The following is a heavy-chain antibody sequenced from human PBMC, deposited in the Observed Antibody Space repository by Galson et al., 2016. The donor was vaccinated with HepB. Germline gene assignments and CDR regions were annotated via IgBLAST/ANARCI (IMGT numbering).Heavy chain of an antibody. J-gene: IGHJ3*02. CDR2: IKPDNGGT. V-gene: IGHV1-2*04. D-gene: IGHD2-15*01. CDR3: ARPKGPRSSTVSIVAFDI. Sequence: SVKVSCKASGFTFTDYYIHWVRQAPGQGLEWMGWIKPDNGGTTYTQKFQVWVTMTRDTSISTAYMDLSRLRSDDTPVYYCARPKGPRSSTVSIVAFDIWGQGTMVTVSS. CDR1: GFTFTDYY.